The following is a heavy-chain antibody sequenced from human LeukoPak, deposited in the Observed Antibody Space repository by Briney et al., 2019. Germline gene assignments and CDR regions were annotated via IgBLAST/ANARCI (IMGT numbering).Heavy chain of an antibody. CDR3: ASQQSKNFDY. D-gene: IGHD6-13*01. CDR1: GFTFSDYY. J-gene: IGHJ4*02. CDR2: VSSGSSTI. V-gene: IGHV3-11*04. Sequence: GGSLRLSCAASGFTFSDYYMSWIRQAPGKALEWVSYVSSGSSTIYYADSVKGRFTISRDNAKNSLYLQMNSLRAEDTAVYYCASQQSKNFDYWGQGTLVTVSS.